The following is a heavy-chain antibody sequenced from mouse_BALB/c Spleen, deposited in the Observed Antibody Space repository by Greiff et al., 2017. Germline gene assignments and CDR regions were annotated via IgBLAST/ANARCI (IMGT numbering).Heavy chain of an antibody. CDR1: GFTFSSYA. D-gene: IGHD2-1*01. J-gene: IGHJ4*01. CDR2: ISSGGST. V-gene: IGHV5-6-5*01. CDR3: ARGGGNYYAMDY. Sequence: VQLKESGGGLVKPGGSLKLSCAASGFTFSSYAMSWVRQTPEKRLEWVASISSGGSTYYPDSVKGRFTISRDNARNILYLQMSSLRSEDTAMYYCARGGGNYYAMDYWGQGTSVTVSS.